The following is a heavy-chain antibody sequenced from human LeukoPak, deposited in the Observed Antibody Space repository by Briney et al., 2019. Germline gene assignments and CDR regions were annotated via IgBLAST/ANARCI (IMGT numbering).Heavy chain of an antibody. Sequence: PGGSLTLSCAASGFTFINFGMHWVRQAPGKGLEWVAFIRYDGVNQFYADSVKGRFTISRDDSKNTLFLHMNTLRAEDTAMYYCAKDRAWKFYFDSWGQGTLVTVSS. V-gene: IGHV3-30*02. CDR3: AKDRAWKFYFDS. D-gene: IGHD1-1*01. J-gene: IGHJ4*02. CDR2: IRYDGVNQ. CDR1: GFTFINFG.